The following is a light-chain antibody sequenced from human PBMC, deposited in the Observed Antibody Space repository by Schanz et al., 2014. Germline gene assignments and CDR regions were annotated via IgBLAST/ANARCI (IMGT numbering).Light chain of an antibody. CDR2: EVS. V-gene: IGLV2-11*01. CDR3: NSYAYSSTFDVV. CDR1: SSDVGNYNY. Sequence: QSALTQPRSVSGSPGQSVTISCTGTSSDVGNYNYVSWYQRHPGKAPKLMISEVSKRPSGVPDRFSGSKSGNTASLTVSGLQAEDEADYYCNSYAYSSTFDVVFGGGTKVTVL. J-gene: IGLJ2*01.